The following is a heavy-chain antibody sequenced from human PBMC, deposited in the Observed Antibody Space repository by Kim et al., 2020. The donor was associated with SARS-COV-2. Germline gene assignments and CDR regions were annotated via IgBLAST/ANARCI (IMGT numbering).Heavy chain of an antibody. D-gene: IGHD2-15*01. V-gene: IGHV3-30*18. CDR3: AKIGYCSGGSCYETDY. J-gene: IGHJ4*02. Sequence: GGSLRLSCAASGFTFSSYGMHWVRQAPGKGLEWVAVISYDGSNKYYADSVKGRFTISRDNSKNTLYLQMNSLRAEDTAVYYCAKIGYCSGGSCYETDYWGQGTLVTVSS. CDR1: GFTFSSYG. CDR2: ISYDGSNK.